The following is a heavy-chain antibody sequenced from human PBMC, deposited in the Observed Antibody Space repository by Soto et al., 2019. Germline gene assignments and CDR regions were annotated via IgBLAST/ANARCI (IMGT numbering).Heavy chain of an antibody. D-gene: IGHD6-19*01. CDR1: GGTFSSYT. CDR2: IIPILGIA. V-gene: IGHV1-69*02. CDR3: AMSSGWFNWYFDL. J-gene: IGHJ2*01. Sequence: QVQLVQSGAEVKKPGSSVKVSCKASGGTFSSYTISWVRQAPGQGLEWMGRIIPILGIANYAQKFQGRVTITADKSTSTAYMELSSPRSEDTAVYYCAMSSGWFNWYFDLWGRGTLVTVSS.